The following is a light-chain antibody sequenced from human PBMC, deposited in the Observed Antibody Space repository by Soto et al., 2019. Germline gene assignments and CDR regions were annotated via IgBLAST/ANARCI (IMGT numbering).Light chain of an antibody. CDR1: QSVSSN. J-gene: IGKJ2*01. V-gene: IGKV3-15*01. Sequence: EIVMTQSPATLAVSPGERAALSCRASQSVSSNFAWYQQKPGQAPRLLIYGASSRATGTPARFSGSGSGTESTLTISSLQSEDFAVYYCQQYNNWPYTFGLGTQVEMK. CDR3: QQYNNWPYT. CDR2: GAS.